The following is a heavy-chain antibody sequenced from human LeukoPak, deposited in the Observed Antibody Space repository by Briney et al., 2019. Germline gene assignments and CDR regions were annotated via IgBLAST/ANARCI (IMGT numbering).Heavy chain of an antibody. V-gene: IGHV3-23*01. D-gene: IGHD2-2*01. J-gene: IGHJ4*02. CDR1: GFTFSTYA. CDR3: AKHATEGGSSSTSSWDY. CDR2: ITGSGGTT. Sequence: GGSLRLSCAASGFTFSTYAMSWVCQAPGKGLNWVSTITGSGGTTYYADSVKGRFTISRDNSENTLFLQMHSLRAEDTAIYYCAKHATEGGSSSTSSWDYWGQGTLVTVSS.